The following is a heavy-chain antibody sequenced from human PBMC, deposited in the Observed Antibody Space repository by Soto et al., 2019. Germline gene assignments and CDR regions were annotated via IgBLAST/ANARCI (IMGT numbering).Heavy chain of an antibody. Sequence: SETLSLTCTVSGGSISSYYWSWIWQPPGKGLEWIGYIYYSGSTNYNPSLKSRVTVSVDTSKNQFSLKLSSVTAADTAVYYCASTPFYDFWSGYHDYYYYYYMDVWGKGTTVTVSS. J-gene: IGHJ6*03. CDR1: GGSISSYY. V-gene: IGHV4-59*08. CDR3: ASTPFYDFWSGYHDYYYYYYMDV. D-gene: IGHD3-3*01. CDR2: IYYSGST.